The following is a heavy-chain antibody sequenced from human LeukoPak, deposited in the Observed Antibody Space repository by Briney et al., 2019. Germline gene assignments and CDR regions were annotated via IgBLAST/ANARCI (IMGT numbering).Heavy chain of an antibody. CDR1: GYSISSGYY. D-gene: IGHD6-6*01. V-gene: IGHV4-38-2*02. Sequence: PSETLSLTCTVSGYSISSGYYWGWIRQPPGKGLEWIGSIYHSGSTYYNPSLKSRVTISVDRSKNQFSLKLSSVTAADTAVYYCARVATPVLDYWGQGTLVTVSS. CDR2: IYHSGST. CDR3: ARVATPVLDY. J-gene: IGHJ4*02.